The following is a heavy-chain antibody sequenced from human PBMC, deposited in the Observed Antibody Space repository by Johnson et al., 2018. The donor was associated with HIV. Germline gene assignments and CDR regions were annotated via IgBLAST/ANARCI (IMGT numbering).Heavy chain of an antibody. CDR3: ARDLWEANVFPGAFDI. D-gene: IGHD3-16*01. V-gene: IGHV3-48*03. CDR2: IATRAEAI. CDR1: GFAFGNYE. Sequence: EQLVESGGALVQPGGSLTLSCAGSGFAFGNYEMNWVRQAPGKGLEWVSYIATRAEAIHYADSVKGRFTISRDNSQNSLYLQMNGLRAEDTAIYYCARDLWEANVFPGAFDIWGQGTVVTVSS. J-gene: IGHJ3*02.